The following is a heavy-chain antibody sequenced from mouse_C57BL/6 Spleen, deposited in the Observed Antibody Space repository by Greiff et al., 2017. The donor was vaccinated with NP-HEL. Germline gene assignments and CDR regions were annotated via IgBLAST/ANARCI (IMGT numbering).Heavy chain of an antibody. D-gene: IGHD1-1*01. V-gene: IGHV5-4*01. J-gene: IGHJ3*01. CDR2: ISDGGSYT. Sequence: EVLLVESGGGLVKPGGSLKLSCAASGFTFSSYAMSWVRQTPEKRLEWIATISDGGSYTYYPDNVKGRFTISRDNAKNNLYLQMSHLKSEDKAMYYCVNDYYGRSYGFAYWGQGTLVTVSA. CDR1: GFTFSSYA. CDR3: VNDYYGRSYGFAY.